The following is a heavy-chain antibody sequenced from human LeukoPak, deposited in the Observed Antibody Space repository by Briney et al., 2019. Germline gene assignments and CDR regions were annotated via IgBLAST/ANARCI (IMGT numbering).Heavy chain of an antibody. Sequence: TSETLSLTCTVSGGSISSYYWSWIRQPPGKGLEWIGYIYYSGSTNYNPSLKSRVTISVDTSKIQFSLRLSSVTAADTAVYYCARQTVDIVAKEAFDIWGQGTMVTVSS. CDR1: GGSISSYY. J-gene: IGHJ3*02. V-gene: IGHV4-59*08. CDR2: IYYSGST. CDR3: ARQTVDIVAKEAFDI. D-gene: IGHD5-12*01.